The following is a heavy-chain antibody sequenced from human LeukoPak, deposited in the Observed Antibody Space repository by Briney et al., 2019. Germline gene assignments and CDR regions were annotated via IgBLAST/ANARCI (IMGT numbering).Heavy chain of an antibody. CDR1: GFRFSNYG. Sequence: AGGSLRLSCAASGFRFSNYGMPWVRQAPGKGREGVAFLRYEGFNIYYAESVKGRFTISRDNSRNTLYLQMNSLRAEDTAVYYCARINNSAYCGGDCYSAAEYFQHWGQGTLVTVSS. CDR2: LRYEGFNI. CDR3: ARINNSAYCGGDCYSAAEYFQH. J-gene: IGHJ1*01. V-gene: IGHV3-30*02. D-gene: IGHD2-21*02.